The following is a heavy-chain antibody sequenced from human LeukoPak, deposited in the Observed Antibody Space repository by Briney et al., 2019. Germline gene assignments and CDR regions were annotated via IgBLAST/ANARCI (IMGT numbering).Heavy chain of an antibody. V-gene: IGHV3-30-3*01. J-gene: IGHJ4*02. D-gene: IGHD4/OR15-4a*01. CDR2: ISYDGSNK. Sequence: GGSLRLSCAASGFTFSSYAMHWVRQAPGKGLEWVAVISYDGSNKYYADSVKGRFTISRDNSKNTLYLQMNSLRAEDTAVYYCAKSEGLTALDYWGQGTLVTVSS. CDR3: AKSEGLTALDY. CDR1: GFTFSSYA.